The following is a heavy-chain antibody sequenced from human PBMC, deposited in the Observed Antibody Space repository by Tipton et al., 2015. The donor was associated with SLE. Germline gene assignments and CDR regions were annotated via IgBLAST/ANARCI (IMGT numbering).Heavy chain of an antibody. V-gene: IGHV4-34*01. CDR2: IYYSGSS. J-gene: IGHJ4*02. D-gene: IGHD7-27*01. CDR3: ARDPNGGYGSFDY. CDR1: GGSFSDYY. Sequence: TLSLTCAVYGGSFSDYYWGWIRQPPGKGLEWIGRIYYSGSSYYNPSLKSRVTISVDTSKNQFSLKLSSVTAADTAVYYCARDPNGGYGSFDYWGLGALVTVSS.